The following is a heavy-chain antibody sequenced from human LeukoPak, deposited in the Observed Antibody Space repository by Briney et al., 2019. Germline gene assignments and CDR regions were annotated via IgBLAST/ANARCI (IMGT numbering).Heavy chain of an antibody. CDR2: ISDIGSI. Sequence: SETLSPTCTVSGGSISSYYWSWIRQPPGKGLEWIAYISDIGSINYNPSLKSRVTISSDTSKNQFSLKLSSVTAADTAVYYCAGHHPRNTVDFWGQGTLVTVSS. J-gene: IGHJ4*02. CDR3: AGHHPRNTVDF. D-gene: IGHD2/OR15-2a*01. CDR1: GGSISSYY. V-gene: IGHV4-59*08.